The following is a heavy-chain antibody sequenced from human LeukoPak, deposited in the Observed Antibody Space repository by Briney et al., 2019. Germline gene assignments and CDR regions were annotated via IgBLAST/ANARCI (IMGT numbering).Heavy chain of an antibody. CDR2: INHSGST. Sequence: SETLSLTCAVYGGSFSGYYWSWIRQPPGKGLEWIGEINHSGSTNYNPSLKSRVTISVDTSKNQFSLKLSSVTAADTAVYYCARHPRDYDILTGYYPYNWFDPWGQGTLVTVSS. D-gene: IGHD3-9*01. J-gene: IGHJ5*02. V-gene: IGHV4-34*01. CDR1: GGSFSGYY. CDR3: ARHPRDYDILTGYYPYNWFDP.